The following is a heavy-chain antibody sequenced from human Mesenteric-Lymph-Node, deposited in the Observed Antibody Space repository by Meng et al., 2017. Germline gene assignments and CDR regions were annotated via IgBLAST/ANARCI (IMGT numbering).Heavy chain of an antibody. J-gene: IGHJ5*02. CDR3: ARDQDTAMVIQRENWFDP. V-gene: IGHV1-24*01. CDR2: FDPEDGET. CDR1: GYTLTELS. D-gene: IGHD5-18*01. Sequence: ASVKVSCKVSGYTLTELSMHWVRQAPGKGLEWMGGFDPEDGETIYAQKFQGRVTMTEDTSTDTAYMELSSLRSEDTAVYYCARDQDTAMVIQRENWFDPWGQGTLVTVSS.